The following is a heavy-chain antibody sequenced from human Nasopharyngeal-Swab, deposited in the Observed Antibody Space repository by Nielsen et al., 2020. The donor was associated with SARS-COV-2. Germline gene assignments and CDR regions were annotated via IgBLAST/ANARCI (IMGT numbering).Heavy chain of an antibody. CDR2: IYYSGST. CDR1: GGSVRSGRYY. J-gene: IGHJ3*02. V-gene: IGHV4-61*01. Sequence: SETLSLTCTVSGGSVRSGRYYWSWIRQPPGKGLEWIGYIYYSGSTKYNPSLKSRVTISEDSSKNQFSLRLSSVTAEDTAVYYCTRAPSWGRDDIWGQGTMVTVSS. CDR3: TRAPSWGRDDI. D-gene: IGHD7-27*01.